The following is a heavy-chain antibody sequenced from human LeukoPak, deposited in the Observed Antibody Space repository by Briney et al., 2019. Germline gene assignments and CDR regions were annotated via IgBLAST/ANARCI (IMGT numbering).Heavy chain of an antibody. CDR2: ISAYNGNT. V-gene: IGHV1-18*01. J-gene: IGHJ4*02. CDR3: ARTPYSGSEGFDY. D-gene: IGHD1-26*01. Sequence: ASVKVSCKASGYTFRSNGISWVRQAPGQGLEGMGWISAYNGNTDYAEKIQGRVTMTTDTSTSTAYMDLRSLRSDDTAVYYCARTPYSGSEGFDYWGQGTLVTVSS. CDR1: GYTFRSNG.